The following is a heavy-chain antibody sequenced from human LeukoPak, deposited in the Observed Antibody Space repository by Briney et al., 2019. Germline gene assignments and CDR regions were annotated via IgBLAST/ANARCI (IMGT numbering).Heavy chain of an antibody. J-gene: IGHJ4*02. V-gene: IGHV1-24*01. CDR2: FDPEDGET. Sequence: ASVKVSCKVSGYTLTELSMHWVRQAPGKRLEWMGGFDPEDGETIYAQKFQGRVTMTEDTSTDTAYMELSSLRSEDTAVYYCATSSSIAVAPRYFDYWGQGTLVTVSS. D-gene: IGHD6-19*01. CDR3: ATSSSIAVAPRYFDY. CDR1: GYTLTELS.